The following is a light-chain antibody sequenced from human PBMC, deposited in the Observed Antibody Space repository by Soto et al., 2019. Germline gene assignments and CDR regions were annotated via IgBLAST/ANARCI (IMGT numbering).Light chain of an antibody. CDR2: DVS. CDR1: SSDVGGYNY. Sequence: QSVLTQPSSLSGSPGQLITISCTGTSSDVGGYNYVSWYQHHPGKAPKLMIYDVSNRPSGVSNRFSGSKSGNTASLTISGLQPEDEADYYCSSYTTSNTRQIVFGTGTRSPS. V-gene: IGLV2-14*03. J-gene: IGLJ1*01. CDR3: SSYTTSNTRQIV.